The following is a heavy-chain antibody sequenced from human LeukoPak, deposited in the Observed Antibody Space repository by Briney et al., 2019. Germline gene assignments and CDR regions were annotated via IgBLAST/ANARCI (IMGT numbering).Heavy chain of an antibody. CDR3: ARGDEYYYYMDV. Sequence: SETLSLTCAVSGGSISSGGYSWSWIRQPPGKGLEWIGYIYYSGSTYYNPSLKSRVTISVDTSKNQFSLKLSSVTAADTAVYYCARGDEYYYYMDVWGKGTTVTISS. CDR1: GGSISSGGYS. CDR2: IYYSGST. J-gene: IGHJ6*03. V-gene: IGHV4-30-4*07.